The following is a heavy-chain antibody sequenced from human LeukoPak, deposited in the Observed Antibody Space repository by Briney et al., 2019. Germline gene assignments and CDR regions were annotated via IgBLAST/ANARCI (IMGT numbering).Heavy chain of an antibody. CDR2: IRSSGSTI. V-gene: IGHV3-48*04. J-gene: IGHJ6*04. D-gene: IGHD3-10*02. CDR3: AELGITMIGGV. CDR1: GFTFSSYS. Sequence: GGSLRLSCAASGFTFSSYSMIWVRQAPGKGLEWVSYIRSSGSTIYYADSVKGRFTLSRDNAKNSLYLQTNSLRAEDTAVDYCAELGITMIGGVWGKGTTVTISS.